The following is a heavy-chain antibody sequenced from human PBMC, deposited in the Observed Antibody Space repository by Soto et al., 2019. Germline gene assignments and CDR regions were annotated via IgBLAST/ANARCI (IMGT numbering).Heavy chain of an antibody. CDR3: AADYGSSSWYNWFDP. CDR1: GFTFTSSA. CDR2: IVVGSGNT. V-gene: IGHV1-58*01. Sequence: SVKVSCKASGFTFTSSAVQWVRQARGQRLEWRGWIVVGSGNTNYAQKFQERVTITRDMSTSTAYMELSSLRSEDTAVYYCAADYGSSSWYNWFDPWGQGTLVTVSS. J-gene: IGHJ5*02. D-gene: IGHD6-13*01.